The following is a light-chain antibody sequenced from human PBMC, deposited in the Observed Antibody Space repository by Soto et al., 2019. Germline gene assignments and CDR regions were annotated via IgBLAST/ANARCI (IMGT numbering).Light chain of an antibody. CDR2: GNS. V-gene: IGLV1-40*01. J-gene: IGLJ2*01. CDR1: SSNIGAGYD. Sequence: QSLLTQPPSVSWAPGQRVTISCSGSSSNIGAGYDVHWYQQLPGTAPKLLIYGNSNRPSGVPDRFSGSKSGTSASLAITGLQAEDEADYYCQSYDSSLSGYVVFGGGTQLTVL. CDR3: QSYDSSLSGYVV.